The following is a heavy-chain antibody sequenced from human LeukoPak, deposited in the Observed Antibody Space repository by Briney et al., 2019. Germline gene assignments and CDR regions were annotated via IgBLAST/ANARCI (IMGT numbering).Heavy chain of an antibody. J-gene: IGHJ4*02. CDR1: GFTFSNYW. Sequence: GGSLRLSCVASGFTFSNYWMNWVRQAPGERPEWVANIKEDGSEKYYVDSVKGRFTISRDNAKNSLYLQMNSLRAEDTAVYYCARDTYDSWAYYFDYWGQGTLVTVSS. CDR3: ARDTYDSWAYYFDY. CDR2: IKEDGSEK. D-gene: IGHD3-3*01. V-gene: IGHV3-7*01.